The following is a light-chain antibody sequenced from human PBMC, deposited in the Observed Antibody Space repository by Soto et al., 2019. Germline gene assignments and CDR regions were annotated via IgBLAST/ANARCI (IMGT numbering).Light chain of an antibody. CDR2: AAS. CDR3: XXSYSSPPT. CDR1: QSISNH. J-gene: IGKJ1*01. V-gene: IGKV1-39*01. Sequence: DIQMTQSPSSLSASVEDRVIITCRASQSISNHLNWYQQKPGKAPKLLIFAASSLQSGVPSRFSGRRSGQDFPLTISSLHPEGXXXXXXXXSYSSPPTFGQGTKVDIK.